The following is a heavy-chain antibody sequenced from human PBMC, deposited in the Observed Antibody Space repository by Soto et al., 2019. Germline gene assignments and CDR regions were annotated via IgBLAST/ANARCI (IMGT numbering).Heavy chain of an antibody. CDR1: GYTFTSYG. CDR2: ISAYNGNT. J-gene: IGHJ6*02. D-gene: IGHD3-3*01. V-gene: IGHV1-18*01. Sequence: ASVKVSCKASGYTFTSYGISWVRQAPGQGLEWMGWISAYNGNTNYAQKLQGRVTMTTDTSTSTAYMELRSLRSDDTAVYYCAREVYDFGSGYYSDYYGMDVWGQGTKVTVSS. CDR3: AREVYDFGSGYYSDYYGMDV.